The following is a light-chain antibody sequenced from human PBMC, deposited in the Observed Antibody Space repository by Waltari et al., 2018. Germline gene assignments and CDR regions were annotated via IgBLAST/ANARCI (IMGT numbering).Light chain of an antibody. V-gene: IGKV3-20*01. J-gene: IGKJ1*01. CDR1: QSVSSSY. CDR3: QQYGSSPET. Sequence: EIVLTQPPGTLSLSPGERATLSCRASQSVSSSYLAWYQQKPGQAPRLLSYGASSRATGIPDRFSGSGSGTDFTLTISRLEPEDFAVYYCQQYGSSPETFGQGTKVEIK. CDR2: GAS.